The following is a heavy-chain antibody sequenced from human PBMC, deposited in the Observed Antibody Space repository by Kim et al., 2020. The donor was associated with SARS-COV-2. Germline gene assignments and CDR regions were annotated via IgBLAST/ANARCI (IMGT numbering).Heavy chain of an antibody. J-gene: IGHJ5*02. CDR1: GYTFTSYA. V-gene: IGHV1-3*01. Sequence: ASVKVSCKASGYTFTSYAMHWVRQAPGQRLEWMGWINAGNGNTKYSQKFQGRVTITRDTSASTAYMELSSLRSEDTAVYYCARDYYDSRGYYWSHHWFDPWGQGTLVTVSS. CDR2: INAGNGNT. CDR3: ARDYYDSRGYYWSHHWFDP. D-gene: IGHD3-22*01.